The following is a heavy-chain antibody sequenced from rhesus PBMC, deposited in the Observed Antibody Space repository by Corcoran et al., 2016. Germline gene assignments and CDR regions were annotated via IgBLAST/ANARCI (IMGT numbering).Heavy chain of an antibody. Sequence: EVQLVATGGGLVQPGGSLNLSCAASGFTFSNTGLSWVRQAPERGLEWVAGISVGGESTYYTDSVKGRVTISRDNSKNILSLQMNSLTTEDTAVYYGGPRGLKRGWSFDSWGQGVLVAVSS. D-gene: IGHD6S26*01. CDR1: GFTFSNTG. J-gene: IGHJ4*01. V-gene: IGHV3S5*01. CDR3: GPRGLKRGWSFDS. CDR2: ISVGGEST.